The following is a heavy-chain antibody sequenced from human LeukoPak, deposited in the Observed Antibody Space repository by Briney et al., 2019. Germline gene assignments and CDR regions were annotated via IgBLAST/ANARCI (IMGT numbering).Heavy chain of an antibody. D-gene: IGHD6-13*01. V-gene: IGHV3-23*01. CDR1: GFTFSIYG. Sequence: GGSLRLSCAASGFTFSIYGMSWVRQAPGKGLEWVSAISGSADSTYYADSVKGRFTISRDNSKNALYLQMNSLRAEDTAAYYCAKVGFKQQLVRRNNWFDPWGQGTLVTVSS. CDR3: AKVGFKQQLVRRNNWFDP. CDR2: ISGSADST. J-gene: IGHJ5*02.